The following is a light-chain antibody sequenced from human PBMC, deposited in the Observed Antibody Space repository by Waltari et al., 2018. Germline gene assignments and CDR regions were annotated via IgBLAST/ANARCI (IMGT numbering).Light chain of an antibody. CDR2: EVA. Sequence: QSALTQPASVSGSPGQSITISCPGTSRDVGNYNLFSWYQQHPGKAPKLMIYEVATRPSGVSNRFSGSKSGNTASLTISGLQAEDEADYYCCSYAASSTWVFGGGTKLTVL. V-gene: IGLV2-23*02. J-gene: IGLJ3*02. CDR3: CSYAASSTWV. CDR1: SRDVGNYNL.